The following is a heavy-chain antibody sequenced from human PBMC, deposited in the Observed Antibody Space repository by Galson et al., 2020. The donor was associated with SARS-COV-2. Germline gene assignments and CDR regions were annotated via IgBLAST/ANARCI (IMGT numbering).Heavy chain of an antibody. CDR3: ATAIWAITMIVPSYFDY. D-gene: IGHD3-22*01. CDR2: FDPEDGET. V-gene: IGHV1-24*01. Sequence: ALVKVSCKVSGYTLTELSMHWVRQAPGKGLEWMGGFDPEDGETIYAQKFQGRVTMTEDTSTDTAYMELSSLRSEDTAVYYCATAIWAITMIVPSYFDYWGQGTLVTVSS. J-gene: IGHJ4*02. CDR1: GYTLTELS.